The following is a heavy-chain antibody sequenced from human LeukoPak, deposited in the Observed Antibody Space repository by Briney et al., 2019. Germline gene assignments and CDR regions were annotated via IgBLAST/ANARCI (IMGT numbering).Heavy chain of an antibody. D-gene: IGHD3-9*01. CDR1: GYTFTSYD. CDR2: MNPNSGNT. V-gene: IGHV1-8*01. J-gene: IGHJ4*02. CDR3: ARGLRSVYDILTGFSPGDY. Sequence: ASVKVSCKASGYTFTSYDIKWVRQATGQGLEWMGWMNPNSGNTGYAQKFQGRVTMTRNTSISTAYMELSSLRSEDTAVYYCARGLRSVYDILTGFSPGDYWGQGNLVTVSS.